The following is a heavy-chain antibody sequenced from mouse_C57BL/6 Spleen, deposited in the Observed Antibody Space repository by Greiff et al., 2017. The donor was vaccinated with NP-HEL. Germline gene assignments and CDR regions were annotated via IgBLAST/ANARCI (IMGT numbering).Heavy chain of an antibody. CDR2: ISDGGSYT. J-gene: IGHJ2*01. CDR1: GFTFSSYA. Sequence: EVKLVESGGGLVKPGGSLKLSCAASGFTFSSYAMSWVRQTPEKRLEWVATISDGGSYTYYPDNVKGRFTISRDNAKNNLYLQMSHLKSEDTAMYYCARDGTGTFDYWGQGTTLTVSS. D-gene: IGHD4-1*01. CDR3: ARDGTGTFDY. V-gene: IGHV5-4*01.